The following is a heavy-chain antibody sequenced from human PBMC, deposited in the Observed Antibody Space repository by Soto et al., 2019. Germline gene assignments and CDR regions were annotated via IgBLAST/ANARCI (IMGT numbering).Heavy chain of an antibody. CDR2: CNRNGDKT. CDR1: GFTFDDYG. CDR3: AREYGSGSSPPWFDP. V-gene: IGHV3-20*01. D-gene: IGHD3-10*01. J-gene: IGHJ5*02. Sequence: GGSLRLSCAASGFTFDDYGMSWVRQVPWKGLEWVSGCNRNGDKTGYADSVKGRFTISRDNAKNPLYLQMNSLRVEDTALYHCAREYGSGSSPPWFDPWGQGTLVTSPQ.